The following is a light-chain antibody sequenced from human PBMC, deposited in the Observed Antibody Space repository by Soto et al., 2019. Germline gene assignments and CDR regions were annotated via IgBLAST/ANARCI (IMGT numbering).Light chain of an antibody. V-gene: IGKV3-20*01. J-gene: IGKJ1*01. CDR3: QHFVNSLTWT. Sequence: EIVLTQSPGTLSLSPGETATLSCSASQSVSSTYLIWYQQKPGQAPRLLIYGASSRATGVPDRFSGGGSGTDFTLTISRLEPEDFAVYYRQHFVNSLTWTFGQGTKVDIK. CDR2: GAS. CDR1: QSVSSTY.